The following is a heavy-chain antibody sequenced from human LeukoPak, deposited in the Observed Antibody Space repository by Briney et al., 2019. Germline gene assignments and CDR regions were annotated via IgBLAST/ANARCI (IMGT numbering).Heavy chain of an antibody. D-gene: IGHD5-12*01. CDR3: ARAGHSGYETDY. V-gene: IGHV5-51*01. CDR1: GYTFTTSW. CDR2: IYPGDSDT. Sequence: KRGESLKISCKGFGYTFTTSWIGWVRQMPGKGLEWMGIIYPGDSDTRYSPSFQGQVTISADKSISTAYLQWSSLKASDTAMYYCARAGHSGYETDYWGQGTLVTVSS. J-gene: IGHJ4*02.